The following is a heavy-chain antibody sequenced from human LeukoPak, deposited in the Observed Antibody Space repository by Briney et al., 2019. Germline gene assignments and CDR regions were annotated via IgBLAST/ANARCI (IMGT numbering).Heavy chain of an antibody. CDR2: ISDSGVST. V-gene: IGHV3-23*01. Sequence: GGSLRLSCAASRFTFSDYYMSWVRQAPGKGLEWVSAISDSGVSTYYADSVKGRLTISRDNSENTLYLQMSSLRAEDTAVYYCARASDWGSASYFDYWGQGTLVTVSS. J-gene: IGHJ4*02. D-gene: IGHD2-21*02. CDR3: ARASDWGSASYFDY. CDR1: RFTFSDYY.